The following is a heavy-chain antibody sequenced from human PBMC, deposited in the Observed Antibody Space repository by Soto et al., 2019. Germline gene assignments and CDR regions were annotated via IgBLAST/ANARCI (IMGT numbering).Heavy chain of an antibody. CDR1: GFTFNSYT. CDR2: ISGSGGSP. CDR3: AKARCSGNSCYVPDY. D-gene: IGHD2-15*01. J-gene: IGHJ4*01. V-gene: IGHV3-23*01. Sequence: EVQLLESGGGLVQPGGSLRLSCAASGFTFNSYTMAWVRQAPGKGLEWVSSISGSGGSPSYEDSVQGRFTIARDNPRNTLSLQMNSLRAEDTATYYCAKARCSGNSCYVPDYWGHGSLVTVSS.